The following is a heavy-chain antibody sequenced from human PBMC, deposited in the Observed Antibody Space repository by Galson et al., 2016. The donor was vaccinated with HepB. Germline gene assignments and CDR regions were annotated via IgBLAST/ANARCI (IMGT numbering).Heavy chain of an antibody. V-gene: IGHV3-53*01. CDR2: ISSGGTT. D-gene: IGHD3-3*01. J-gene: IGHJ4*02. CDR1: GFTVSSNY. Sequence: SLRLSCAASGFTVSSNYMNWVRQTPGKGLEWVSFISSGGTTYHADSLRGRFTISRDNAKNSLYLHLNSLRDEEQAVYYCARDFSWSFENWGQGTLVTVSS. CDR3: ARDFSWSFEN.